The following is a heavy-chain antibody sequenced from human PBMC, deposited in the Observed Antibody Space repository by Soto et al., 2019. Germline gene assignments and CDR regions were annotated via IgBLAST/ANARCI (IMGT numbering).Heavy chain of an antibody. V-gene: IGHV1-8*01. CDR1: GYAFSNND. CDR2: MNPNSGNG. J-gene: IGHJ5*02. CDR3: ARMATSGTLNWFDP. Sequence: QVQLVQSGAEVKKPGASVKVSCQASGYAFSNNDISWVRQGTGQGLEWMGWMNPNSGNGGYAQKFQGRVTMTRDTSTSTAYMDLSSLTSDDTAIYYCARMATSGTLNWFDPWGQGTLVTVSS.